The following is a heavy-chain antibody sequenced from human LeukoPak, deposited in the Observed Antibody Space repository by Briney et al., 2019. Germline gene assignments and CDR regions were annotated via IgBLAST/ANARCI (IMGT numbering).Heavy chain of an antibody. J-gene: IGHJ4*02. CDR2: ISSSSSYI. V-gene: IGHV3-21*01. CDR3: ARDRYGDYSFDY. Sequence: GGSLRLSCAASGFTFSTYGMNWVRQAPGKGLEWVSSISSSSSYIYYADSVKDRFTISRDNAKNSLYLQMNSLRAEDTAVYYCARDRYGDYSFDYWGQGALVTVSS. CDR1: GFTFSTYG. D-gene: IGHD4-17*01.